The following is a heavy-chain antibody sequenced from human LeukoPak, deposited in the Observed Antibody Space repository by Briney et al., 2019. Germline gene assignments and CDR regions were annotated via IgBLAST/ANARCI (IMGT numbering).Heavy chain of an antibody. Sequence: GGSLRLSCAASGFTFSRYAMTWVRQAPRKGLEWVSGISGGGGNTYYADSVKGRLTISRDNSKNTLYLQMNSLTAEDTAVYYCAKDRDFGDPYYYYGMDVWGQGTTVTVSS. J-gene: IGHJ6*02. D-gene: IGHD4-17*01. CDR2: ISGGGGNT. CDR1: GFTFSRYA. V-gene: IGHV3-23*01. CDR3: AKDRDFGDPYYYYGMDV.